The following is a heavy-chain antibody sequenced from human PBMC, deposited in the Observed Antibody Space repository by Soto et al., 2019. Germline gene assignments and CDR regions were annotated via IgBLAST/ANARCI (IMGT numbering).Heavy chain of an antibody. CDR3: ARRVPTIIREYWLDP. CDR2: ISAYNGNT. Sequence: ASVKVSCKASGYTFTSYGISWVRQAPGQGLEWMGWISAYNGNTNYAQKLQGRVTMTTDTSTSTAYMELRSLRSDDTAVYYCARRVPTIIREYWLDPCRQGTLDTVSS. D-gene: IGHD5-12*01. V-gene: IGHV1-18*01. J-gene: IGHJ5*02. CDR1: GYTFTSYG.